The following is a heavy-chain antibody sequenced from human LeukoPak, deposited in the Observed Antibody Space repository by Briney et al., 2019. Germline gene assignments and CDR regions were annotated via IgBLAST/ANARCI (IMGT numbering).Heavy chain of an antibody. V-gene: IGHV3-74*01. J-gene: IGHJ3*02. D-gene: IGHD6-19*01. CDR2: INSDGSST. CDR1: GFTFSSYW. Sequence: GGSLRLSCAASGFTFSSYWMHWVRQAPGKGLVWVSRINSDGSSTSYADSVKGRFTISRDNAKNTPYLQMNSLRAEDTAVYYCARVRDSSGWYPDAFDIWGQGTMVTVSS. CDR3: ARVRDSSGWYPDAFDI.